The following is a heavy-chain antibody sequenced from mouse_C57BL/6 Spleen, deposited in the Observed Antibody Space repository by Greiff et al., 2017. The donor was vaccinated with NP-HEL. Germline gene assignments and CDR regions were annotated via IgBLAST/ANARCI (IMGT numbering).Heavy chain of an antibody. V-gene: IGHV1-80*01. D-gene: IGHD1-1*01. CDR1: GYAFSSYW. Sequence: QVQLQQSGAELVKPGASVKISCKASGYAFSSYWMNWVKQRPGKGLEWIGQIYPGDGDTNYNGKFKGKATLTADKSSSTAYMQLSSLTSEDSAVYFWASGGTTVVDYFDYWGQGTTLTVSS. CDR3: ASGGTTVVDYFDY. CDR2: IYPGDGDT. J-gene: IGHJ2*01.